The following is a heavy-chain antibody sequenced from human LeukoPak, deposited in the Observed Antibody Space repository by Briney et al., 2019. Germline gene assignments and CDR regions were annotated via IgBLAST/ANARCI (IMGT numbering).Heavy chain of an antibody. Sequence: PSETLSLTCAVYGGSFSGYYWSWIRQPPGKGLEWIGEINHSGSTNYNPSLKSRVTISVDTSKNQFSLKLSSVTAADTAMYYCASSYGDYAAFDYWGQGTLVTVSS. D-gene: IGHD4-17*01. CDR3: ASSYGDYAAFDY. CDR1: GGSFSGYY. V-gene: IGHV4-34*01. J-gene: IGHJ4*02. CDR2: INHSGST.